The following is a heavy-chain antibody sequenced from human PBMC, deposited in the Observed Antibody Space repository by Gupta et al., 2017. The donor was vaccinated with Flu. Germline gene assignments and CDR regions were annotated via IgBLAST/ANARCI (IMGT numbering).Heavy chain of an antibody. CDR2: INVTSNRNI. Sequence: SMNRVRQGPGKGLEWGAYINVTSNRNIYNGKSVKGRFTVSRDDAENALYLNMNRLRAEDTAVYDWARARLFNDVRYFDLWGQGTQVTVSS. J-gene: IGHJ4*02. CDR1: S. CDR3: ARARLFNDVRYFDL. V-gene: IGHV3-48*04. D-gene: IGHD1-1*01.